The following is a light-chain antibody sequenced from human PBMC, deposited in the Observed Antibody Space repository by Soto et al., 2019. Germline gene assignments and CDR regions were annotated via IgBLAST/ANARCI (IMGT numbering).Light chain of an antibody. Sequence: DIQMTQSPSTLSASVGDRVTITCRASQIISRWLAWYQQKPGKAPKLLIYDASSLESEVPSRFSGSGSGTEFTLTISSLQPDDFATYYCQQYNSYPLTFGGGTKVEIK. CDR1: QIISRW. CDR2: DAS. V-gene: IGKV1-5*01. J-gene: IGKJ4*01. CDR3: QQYNSYPLT.